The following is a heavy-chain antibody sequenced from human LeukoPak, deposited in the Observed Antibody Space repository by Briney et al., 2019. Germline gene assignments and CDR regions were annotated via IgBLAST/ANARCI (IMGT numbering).Heavy chain of an antibody. CDR1: GYMFTTYW. Sequence: GESLRISCKTSGYMFTTYWISWVRQMRGKGLEWMGRIDPSDSYNNYSPSFKGHVTFSADRSLSTVYLQWGSLKASDTAIYYCARTAYYSGSGSYYYFDYWGQGTLVTVSS. D-gene: IGHD3-10*01. CDR2: IDPSDSYN. J-gene: IGHJ4*02. V-gene: IGHV5-10-1*01. CDR3: ARTAYYSGSGSYYYFDY.